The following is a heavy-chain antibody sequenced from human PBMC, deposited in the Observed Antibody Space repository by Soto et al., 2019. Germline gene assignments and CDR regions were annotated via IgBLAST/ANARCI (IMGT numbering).Heavy chain of an antibody. D-gene: IGHD6-6*01. Sequence: GGSLSLSCAASGFTFSSYGMHWVRQAPGKGLEWVAVISYDGSNKYYADSVKGRFTISRDNSKNTLYLQMNSLRAEDTAVYYCAKTIAARPYYFDYWGQGTLVTVSS. CDR1: GFTFSSYG. CDR3: AKTIAARPYYFDY. CDR2: ISYDGSNK. V-gene: IGHV3-30*18. J-gene: IGHJ4*02.